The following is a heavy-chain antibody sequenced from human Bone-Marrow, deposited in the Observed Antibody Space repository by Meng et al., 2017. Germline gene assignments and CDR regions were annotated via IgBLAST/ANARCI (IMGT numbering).Heavy chain of an antibody. CDR3: ARGLRIRAPGRVYDY. CDR1: GFTFSSYE. V-gene: IGHV3-48*03. Sequence: GGSLRLSCAASGFTFSSYEMNWVRQAPGKGLEWVSYISSSGSTIYYAGSVRGRFTISRDNAKNSLYLQMNSLRAEDTAVYYCARGLRIRAPGRVYDYWGQGTLVTVSS. D-gene: IGHD1-14*01. CDR2: ISSSGSTI. J-gene: IGHJ4*02.